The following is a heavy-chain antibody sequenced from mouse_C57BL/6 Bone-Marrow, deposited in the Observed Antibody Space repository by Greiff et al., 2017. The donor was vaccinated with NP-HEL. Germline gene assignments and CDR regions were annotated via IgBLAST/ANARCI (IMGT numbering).Heavy chain of an antibody. J-gene: IGHJ4*01. Sequence: VQLKESGPGLVKPSQSLSLTCSVTGYSITSGYYWNWIRQFPGNKLEWMGYISYDGSNNYNPSLKNRISITRDTSKNQFFLKLNSVTTEDTATYYCARVVGAMDYWGQGTSVTVSS. CDR2: ISYDGSN. CDR1: GYSITSGYY. CDR3: ARVVGAMDY. V-gene: IGHV3-6*01.